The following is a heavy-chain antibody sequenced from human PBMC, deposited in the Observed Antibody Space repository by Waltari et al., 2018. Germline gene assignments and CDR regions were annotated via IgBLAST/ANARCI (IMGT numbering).Heavy chain of an antibody. D-gene: IGHD1-1*01. CDR1: GFSFSASY. CDR2: ISGGGSYT. CDR3: ARPPTGDDFPFDY. J-gene: IGHJ4*02. Sequence: QVQLVESGGGLVEPGGSLRLSCAASGFSFSASYMTWIRQAPGKGLEWVSYISGGGSYTNYADSVNGRFTISRDNAKNSLYLQMNSLRAEDTAVYYCARPPTGDDFPFDYWGQGTPVTVSS. V-gene: IGHV3-11*06.